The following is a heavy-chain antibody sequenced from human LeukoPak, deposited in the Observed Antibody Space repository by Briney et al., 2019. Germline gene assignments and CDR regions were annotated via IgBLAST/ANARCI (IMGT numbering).Heavy chain of an antibody. V-gene: IGHV3-7*04. CDR2: IKQDGSEN. Sequence: GGSLRLSCEVSGFTFSSNWMSWVRQAPGKGLEWVANIKQDGSENYYVDSVKGRFTISRDNARNSLYLQMNSLRAEDTAVYYCARDDYGWGSHPYWGQGTLVTVSS. CDR1: GFTFSSNW. D-gene: IGHD3-10*01. CDR3: ARDDYGWGSHPY. J-gene: IGHJ4*02.